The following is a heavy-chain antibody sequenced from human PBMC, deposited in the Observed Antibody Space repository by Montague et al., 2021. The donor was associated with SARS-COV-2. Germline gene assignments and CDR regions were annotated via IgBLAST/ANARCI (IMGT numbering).Heavy chain of an antibody. Sequence: SLRLSCAASGFTFSSYGMNWVRQAPGKGLEWVSSISSSSSYIYYADSVKGRFTISRDNAKNSLYLQMNSLRAEDTAVYYCARPSLRWELPDAFDIWGQGTMVTVSS. D-gene: IGHD1-26*01. CDR1: GFTFSSYG. CDR2: ISSSSSYI. J-gene: IGHJ3*02. CDR3: ARPSLRWELPDAFDI. V-gene: IGHV3-21*01.